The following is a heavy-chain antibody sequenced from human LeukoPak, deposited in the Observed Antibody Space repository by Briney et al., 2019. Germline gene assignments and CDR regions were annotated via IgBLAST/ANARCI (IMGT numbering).Heavy chain of an antibody. CDR2: ISSSSSYI. D-gene: IGHD1-26*01. CDR1: GFTFSSYN. V-gene: IGHV3-21*01. CDR3: AKVGATRAFDY. Sequence: GSLRLSCAASGFTFSSYNMNWVRQAPGKGLEWVSFISSSSSYIYYADSVKGRFTISRDNAKNSLYLQMNSLRAEDTAVYYCAKVGATRAFDYWGQGTLVTVSS. J-gene: IGHJ4*02.